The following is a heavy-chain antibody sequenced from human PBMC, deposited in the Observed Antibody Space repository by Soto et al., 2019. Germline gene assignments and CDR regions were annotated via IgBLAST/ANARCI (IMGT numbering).Heavy chain of an antibody. Sequence: GGSLRLSCAASGFSFSFYAMSWVRQAPGKGLEWVSGISGSDSSTYYVDSVNGRFTISRDNPEKTLYLQMNNLGAADTAVYYCAKDRKGDLRGFDFWGQGTLVTVSS. V-gene: IGHV3-23*01. J-gene: IGHJ4*02. CDR1: GFSFSFYA. CDR2: ISGSDSST. CDR3: AKDRKGDLRGFDF.